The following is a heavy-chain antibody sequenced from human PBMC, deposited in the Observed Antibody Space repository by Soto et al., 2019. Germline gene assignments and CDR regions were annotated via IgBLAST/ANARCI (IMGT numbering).Heavy chain of an antibody. D-gene: IGHD3-16*01. Sequence: QVQLQQWGAGLLMPSETLSLTCAVYGGSFSPYIWSWIRQPPGKGLEWIGESSHNGVTDFSPSVKSRASVSVDTSKNQFSLKLTSVTAADTAVYYCARRRRGSSTWFDFWGQGTLVAVSS. J-gene: IGHJ4*02. CDR1: GGSFSPYI. CDR2: SSHNGVT. V-gene: IGHV4-34*02. CDR3: ARRRRGSSTWFDF.